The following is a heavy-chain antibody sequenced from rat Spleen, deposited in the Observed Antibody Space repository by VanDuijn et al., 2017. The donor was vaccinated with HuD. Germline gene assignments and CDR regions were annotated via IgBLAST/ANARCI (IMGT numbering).Heavy chain of an antibody. CDR1: GFTFSNYD. CDR3: ARPHSSHYVMDA. Sequence: EVQLVESGGGLVHPGRSMKLSCAASGFTFSNYDMAWVRQAPTKGLEWVASISYDGSSTYYRDSVKGRFTISRDYAKSTLYLQMYSLRSEDTATYYCARPHSSHYVMDAWGQGASVTVSS. D-gene: IGHD1-8*01. CDR2: ISYDGSST. J-gene: IGHJ4*01. V-gene: IGHV5-22*01.